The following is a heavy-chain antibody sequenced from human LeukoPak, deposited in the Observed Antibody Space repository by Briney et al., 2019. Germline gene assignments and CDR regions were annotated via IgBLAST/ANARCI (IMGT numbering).Heavy chain of an antibody. D-gene: IGHD2-15*01. Sequence: PGGSLRLSCAASGFTFSSYSMNWVRQAPGKGLEWVSSISSSSSYIYYADSVKGRFTISRDSAKNSLYLQMNSLRAEDTAVYYCARAPLLSGGALYFDYWGQGTLVTVSS. CDR2: ISSSSSYI. J-gene: IGHJ4*02. CDR1: GFTFSSYS. CDR3: ARAPLLSGGALYFDY. V-gene: IGHV3-21*01.